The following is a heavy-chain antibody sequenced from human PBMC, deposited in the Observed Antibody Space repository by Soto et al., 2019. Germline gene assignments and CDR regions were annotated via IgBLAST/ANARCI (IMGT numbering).Heavy chain of an antibody. J-gene: IGHJ6*02. Sequence: QVQLVQSGAEVKKSGSSVRVSCKASGGTFNNYAINWVRQAPGQGLEWMGGIIPIFGTSNYAQKFQGRVTITADESTTTAYMELSSLRSEDTAVYYCARVKAYYFSDGMDVWGQGTTVTVSS. CDR2: IIPIFGTS. V-gene: IGHV1-69*01. CDR1: GGTFNNYA. CDR3: ARVKAYYFSDGMDV.